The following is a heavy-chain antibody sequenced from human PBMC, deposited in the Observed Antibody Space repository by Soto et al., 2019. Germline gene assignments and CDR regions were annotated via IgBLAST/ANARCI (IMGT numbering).Heavy chain of an antibody. CDR2: TPYDEDTK. J-gene: IGHJ4*02. CDR1: GFTLSYVG. D-gene: IGHD6-19*01. CDR3: AKEESSGWYRTADY. Sequence: LRLSCAASGFTLSYVGMHWVRQAPGKGLEWVGVTPYDEDTKYYGAAVRGRFTISRDNSRNTVFLEMNSLTPEDTAVYFCAKEESSGWYRTADYWGQGTLVTVSS. V-gene: IGHV3-30*18.